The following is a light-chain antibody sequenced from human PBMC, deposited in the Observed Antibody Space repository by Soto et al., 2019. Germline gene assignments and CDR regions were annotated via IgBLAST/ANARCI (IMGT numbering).Light chain of an antibody. CDR2: EVS. V-gene: IGLV2-14*03. J-gene: IGLJ1*01. Sequence: QSVLTQSASVSGSPGQSITISCTGTSSDVGGYNFVSWYQQYPGEAPKLIIYEVSNRPSGVSNRFSGSKSGNTASLTISGLQAEDEADYHCSSYTSINSRVFGTGTKLTVL. CDR3: SSYTSINSRV. CDR1: SSDVGGYNF.